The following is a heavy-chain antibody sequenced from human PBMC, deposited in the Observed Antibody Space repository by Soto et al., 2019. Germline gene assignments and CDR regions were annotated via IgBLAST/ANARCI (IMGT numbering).Heavy chain of an antibody. CDR1: GFTFSSYA. CDR3: ARDGMITFGGVIVTAYYFDY. Sequence: GGSLRLSCAASGFTFSSYAMHWVRQAPGKGLEWVAVISYDGSNKYYADSVKGRFTISRDNSKNTLYLQMNSLRAEDTAVYYCARDGMITFGGVIVTAYYFDYWGQGTLVTVSS. J-gene: IGHJ4*02. D-gene: IGHD3-16*02. CDR2: ISYDGSNK. V-gene: IGHV3-30-3*01.